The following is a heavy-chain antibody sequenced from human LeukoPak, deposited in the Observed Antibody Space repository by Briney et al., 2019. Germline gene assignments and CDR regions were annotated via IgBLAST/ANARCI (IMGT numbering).Heavy chain of an antibody. CDR1: GGSISSSSYY. Sequence: PSETLSLTCTVSGGSISSSSYYWGWIRQPPGKGLEWIGSIYYSGSTYYNPSLKSRVTISVDTSKNQFSLKLSSVTAADTAVYYCARLKCNVRQYYDILTGYYYYFDYWGPGTLVTVSS. CDR2: IYYSGST. V-gene: IGHV4-39*01. D-gene: IGHD3-9*01. J-gene: IGHJ4*02. CDR3: ARLKCNVRQYYDILTGYYYYFDY.